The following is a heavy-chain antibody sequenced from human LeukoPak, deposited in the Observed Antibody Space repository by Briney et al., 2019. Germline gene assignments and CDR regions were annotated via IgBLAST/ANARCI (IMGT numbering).Heavy chain of an antibody. CDR3: ARGFEYNYRYTFGY. CDR2: IYSGKT. V-gene: IGHV4-59*01. D-gene: IGHD5-18*01. J-gene: IGHJ4*02. Sequence: SETLSLTCTVSGGSISSYYWSWIRQPPGKGLEWIGYIYSGKTDYNPSLKSRDTISVDTSKNQFSLKLSSVSAADTAVYYCARGFEYNYRYTFGYWGQGTLVTVSS. CDR1: GGSISSYY.